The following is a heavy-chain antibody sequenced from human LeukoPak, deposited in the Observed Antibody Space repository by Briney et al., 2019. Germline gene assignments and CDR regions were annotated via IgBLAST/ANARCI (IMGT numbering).Heavy chain of an antibody. Sequence: GGSLRLSCAASGFTFSSYSMNWVRQAPGKGLEWVSSISSRNSYIYYADSVKGRFTISRDNAKNSLYLQMNSLRAEDTAVYYCARVQWYAFDIWGQGTMVTVSS. J-gene: IGHJ3*02. CDR2: ISSRNSYI. CDR3: ARVQWYAFDI. CDR1: GFTFSSYS. V-gene: IGHV3-21*01. D-gene: IGHD2-8*01.